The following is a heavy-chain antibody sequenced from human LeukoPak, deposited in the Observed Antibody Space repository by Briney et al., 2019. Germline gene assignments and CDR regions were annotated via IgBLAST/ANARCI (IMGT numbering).Heavy chain of an antibody. V-gene: IGHV3-7*01. Sequence: GGSLRLSCAASGFTFSGYWMTWVRQAPGKGLEWVANINQDGSEKYYVDFVRGRFTISRDNAKNSLYLQMNSLRAEDTAVYYCARAYGDPPFDAFDIWGQGTMVTVSS. CDR3: ARAYGDPPFDAFDI. CDR2: INQDGSEK. J-gene: IGHJ3*02. D-gene: IGHD4-17*01. CDR1: GFTFSGYW.